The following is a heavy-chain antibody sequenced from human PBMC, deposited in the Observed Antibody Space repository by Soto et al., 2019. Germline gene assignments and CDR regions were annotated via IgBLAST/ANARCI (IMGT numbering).Heavy chain of an antibody. D-gene: IGHD6-6*01. CDR1: GGSVSSGSYS. Sequence: QVQLQESGPGLVKPSETLSLTCTVSGGSVSSGSYSWSWIRQPPGKGLEWIGYIYNSGGTNYNPSTKSRVTISVDTSKNQFSLKLSSVTAADTAVYYCARVGVRLGRIAAGPQADPYYYAMDVWGQGTTVTVSS. CDR3: ARVGVRLGRIAAGPQADPYYYAMDV. CDR2: IYNSGGT. J-gene: IGHJ6*02. V-gene: IGHV4-61*01.